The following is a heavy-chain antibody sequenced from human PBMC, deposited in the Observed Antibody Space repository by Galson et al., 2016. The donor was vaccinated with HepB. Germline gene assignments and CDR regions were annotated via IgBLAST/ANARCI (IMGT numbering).Heavy chain of an antibody. CDR1: GSSISSGAYY. CDR2: IYYSGTT. V-gene: IGHV4-31*03. D-gene: IGHD6-13*01. J-gene: IGHJ4*02. Sequence: TLSLTCTVSGSSISSGAYYWSWIRQHPGQGVEWIGYIYYSGTTYYNPSLKSRATISFDTSKNQFSLKVRSVTAADTAVYYCAREVIGAVGRFDYWGQGALVTVSS. CDR3: AREVIGAVGRFDY.